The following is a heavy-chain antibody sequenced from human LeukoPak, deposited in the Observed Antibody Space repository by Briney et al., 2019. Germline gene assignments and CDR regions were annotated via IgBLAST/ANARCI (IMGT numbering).Heavy chain of an antibody. Sequence: GEPLKISCKGSGYSFTSYWIGWVRQMPGKGLEWMGIIYPGDSDTRYSPSFQGQVTISADKSISTAYLQWSSLKASDTAMYYCARHDSGSYFSPAGFDYWGQGTLVTVSS. J-gene: IGHJ4*02. CDR3: ARHDSGSYFSPAGFDY. CDR1: GYSFTSYW. CDR2: IYPGDSDT. V-gene: IGHV5-51*01. D-gene: IGHD1-26*01.